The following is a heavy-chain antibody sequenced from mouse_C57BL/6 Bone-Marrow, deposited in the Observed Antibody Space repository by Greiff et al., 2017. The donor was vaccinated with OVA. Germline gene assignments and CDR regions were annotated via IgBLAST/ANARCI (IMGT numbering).Heavy chain of an antibody. D-gene: IGHD2-1*01. CDR2: ISYDGSN. V-gene: IGHV3-6*01. J-gene: IGHJ4*01. Sequence: EVKLVESGPGLVKPSQSLSLTCSVTGYSIPSGYYWNWIRQFPGNKLEWMGYISYDGSNNYNPSLKNRISITRDTSKNQFFLKLNSVTTEDTATYYCASGDYGNYEGGRGDYWGQGTSVTVSS. CDR1: GYSIPSGYY. CDR3: ASGDYGNYEGGRGDY.